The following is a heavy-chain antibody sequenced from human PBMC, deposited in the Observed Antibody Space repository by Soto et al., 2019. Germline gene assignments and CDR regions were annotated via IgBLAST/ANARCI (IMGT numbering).Heavy chain of an antibody. Sequence: PSETLSLTCTVSGGSISSGGYYWSWIRQHPGKGLEWIGYIYYSGSTYYNPSLKSRVTISVDTSKNQFSLKLSSVTAADTAVYYCARSNEYYDSLNPPASGDWFDPWGQGTLVTVSS. CDR3: ARSNEYYDSLNPPASGDWFDP. CDR2: IYYSGST. V-gene: IGHV4-31*03. CDR1: GGSISSGGYY. D-gene: IGHD3-9*01. J-gene: IGHJ5*02.